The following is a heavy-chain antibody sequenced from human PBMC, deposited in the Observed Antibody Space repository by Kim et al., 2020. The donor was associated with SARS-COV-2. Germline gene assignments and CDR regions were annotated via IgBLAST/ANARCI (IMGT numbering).Heavy chain of an antibody. D-gene: IGHD3-16*01. CDR3: ARGGRFDP. Sequence: SVLTSYTPYLKCRVTISVDTSKNQFSLKLSSVPSADTAVYYCARGGRFDPWGQGTLITVSS. J-gene: IGHJ5*02. CDR2: SVLT. V-gene: IGHV4-39*01.